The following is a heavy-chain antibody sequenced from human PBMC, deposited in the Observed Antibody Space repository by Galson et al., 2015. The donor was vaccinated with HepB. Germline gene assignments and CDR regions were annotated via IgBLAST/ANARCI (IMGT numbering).Heavy chain of an antibody. CDR2: ITNSWDNT. J-gene: IGHJ6*02. CDR1: GFIFSDYF. Sequence: SLRLSCAASGFIFSDYFMAWVRQAPGKGLEWVSYITNSWDNTNYADSVKGRFTISRDNANNSLFLQMNSLRAEDTAIYYCARDRLRGGMDVWGPGTTVIVSS. CDR3: ARDRLRGGMDV. D-gene: IGHD2-8*01. V-gene: IGHV3-11*05.